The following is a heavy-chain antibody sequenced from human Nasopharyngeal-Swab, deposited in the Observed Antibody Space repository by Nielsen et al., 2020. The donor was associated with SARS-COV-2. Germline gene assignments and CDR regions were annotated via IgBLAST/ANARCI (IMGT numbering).Heavy chain of an antibody. CDR2: IDTTGDT. D-gene: IGHD2-15*01. J-gene: IGHJ3*02. CDR3: TRGDGIYCGGGNFYAVDPFEI. Sequence: GESLKISCAASGITFSSFEMHWVRPVSGKGLEWVSAIDTTGDTYYPDSGKGRFTITREKAKNSLFLQINSLRVEDTAMYYCTRGDGIYCGGGNFYAVDPFEIWGQGTMVTVSS. V-gene: IGHV3-13*01. CDR1: GITFSSFE.